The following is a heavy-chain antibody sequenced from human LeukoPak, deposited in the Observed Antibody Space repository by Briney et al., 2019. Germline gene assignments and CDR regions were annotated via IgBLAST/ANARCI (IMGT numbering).Heavy chain of an antibody. D-gene: IGHD1-26*01. V-gene: IGHV3-48*03. Sequence: GGSLRLSCAASGFSFSSGTMNWVRQAPGKGLEWVSYISSRGSTIYYADSVKGRFTISRDNAKESLYLQMNSLRAEDTAVYYCARDRRVGAINFDYWGQGTLVTVSS. J-gene: IGHJ4*02. CDR2: ISSRGSTI. CDR1: GFSFSSGT. CDR3: ARDRRVGAINFDY.